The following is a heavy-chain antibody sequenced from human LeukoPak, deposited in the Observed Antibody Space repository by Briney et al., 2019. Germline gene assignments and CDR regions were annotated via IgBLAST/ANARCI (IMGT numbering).Heavy chain of an antibody. CDR1: GGTFSSYA. CDR2: IIPIFGTA. D-gene: IGHD1-1*01. Sequence: SVKVTCKASGGTFSSYAISWVRQAPGQGLEWMGGIIPIFGTANYAQKFQGRDTITADESTSTAYMELSSLRSEDTAVYYCARLGTTGTPNDIWGQGTMVTVSS. CDR3: ARLGTTGTPNDI. V-gene: IGHV1-69*01. J-gene: IGHJ3*02.